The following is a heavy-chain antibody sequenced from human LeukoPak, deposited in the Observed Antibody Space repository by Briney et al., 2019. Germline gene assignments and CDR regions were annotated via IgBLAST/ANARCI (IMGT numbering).Heavy chain of an antibody. CDR2: IYPGDSDT. D-gene: IGHD4-17*01. CDR1: GYSFSNYW. Sequence: GESLKISCKGSGYSFSNYWIGWVRQMPGKGLEWMGIIYPGDSDTRYSPSSQGQVTISVDESINTAYLQWSSLEASDTAMYYCARQYGRPFDYWGQGTLVTVSS. J-gene: IGHJ4*02. V-gene: IGHV5-51*01. CDR3: ARQYGRPFDY.